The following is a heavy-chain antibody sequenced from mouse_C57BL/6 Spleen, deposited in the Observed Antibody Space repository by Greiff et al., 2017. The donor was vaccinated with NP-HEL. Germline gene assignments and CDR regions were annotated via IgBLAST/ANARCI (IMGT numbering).Heavy chain of an antibody. Sequence: EVQLQQSGPELVKPGASVKISCKASGYTFTDYYMNWVKQSHGKSLEWIGDINPNNGGTSYNQKFKGKATLTVDKSSSTAYMELRSLTSEDSAVYYCARYYYGSSTLDYWGQGTTLTVSS. D-gene: IGHD1-1*01. CDR3: ARYYYGSSTLDY. CDR1: GYTFTDYY. CDR2: INPNNGGT. J-gene: IGHJ2*01. V-gene: IGHV1-26*01.